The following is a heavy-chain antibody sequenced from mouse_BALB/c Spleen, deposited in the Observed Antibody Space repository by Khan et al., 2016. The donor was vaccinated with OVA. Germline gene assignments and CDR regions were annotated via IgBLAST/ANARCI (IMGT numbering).Heavy chain of an antibody. V-gene: IGHV2-6-1*01. CDR2: IWSDGST. CDR3: ARQPYNHYNIMDN. J-gene: IGHJ4*01. CDR1: GFSLTNYG. D-gene: IGHD2-10*01. Sequence: QMQLEESGPGLVAPSQSLSITCTISGFSLTNYGIHWVRQPPGKGLEWLVVIWSDGSTTYNSALKSRLTISKDNSKSQVFLKMNSLQTDDTAMYFCARQPYNHYNIMDNWGQGTSVTVSS.